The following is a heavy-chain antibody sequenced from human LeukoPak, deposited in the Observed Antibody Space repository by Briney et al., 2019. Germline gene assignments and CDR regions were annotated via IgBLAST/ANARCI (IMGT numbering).Heavy chain of an antibody. Sequence: VASVKVSCKASGYTFTDYYIHWVRQAPGHGLEWMGWVNPHSGGTNYAQKFQGRVTMTRDTSISTAYMELSRLRSDDTAVYYCARDAIRRELPYYYYYMDVWGKGTTVTISS. D-gene: IGHD1-26*01. V-gene: IGHV1-2*02. J-gene: IGHJ6*03. CDR2: VNPHSGGT. CDR1: GYTFTDYY. CDR3: ARDAIRRELPYYYYYMDV.